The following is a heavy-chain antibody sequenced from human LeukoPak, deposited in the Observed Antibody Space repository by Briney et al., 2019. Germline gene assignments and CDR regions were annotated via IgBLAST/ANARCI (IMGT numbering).Heavy chain of an antibody. J-gene: IGHJ4*02. D-gene: IGHD5-18*01. CDR3: ARGGERYSYGNSPFDY. V-gene: IGHV4-4*07. CDR1: GGSISSYY. CDR2: IYTSGST. Sequence: SETLSLTCTVSGGSISSYYWSWIRQPAGKGLEWIGRIYTSGSTNYNPSLKSRVTMSVDTSKNQFSLKLSSVTAADTAVYYCARGGERYSYGNSPFDYWGQGTLVTVSS.